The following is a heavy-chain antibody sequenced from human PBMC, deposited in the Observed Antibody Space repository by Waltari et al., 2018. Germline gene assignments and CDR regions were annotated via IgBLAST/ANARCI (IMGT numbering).Heavy chain of an antibody. CDR2: IFYSGST. V-gene: IGHV4-30-4*08. Sequence: VQLQESGPGLVKPSQPLSLTCTVSGGSISSDDYCWNWIRQPPGKGLEWIGYIFYSGSTYYNPSLKSRVTISVDTSKTQFSLKLSSVTAADTAVYYCARDSVVAGGGFDYWGQGTLVTVSS. CDR1: GGSISSDDYC. D-gene: IGHD2-15*01. J-gene: IGHJ4*02. CDR3: ARDSVVAGGGFDY.